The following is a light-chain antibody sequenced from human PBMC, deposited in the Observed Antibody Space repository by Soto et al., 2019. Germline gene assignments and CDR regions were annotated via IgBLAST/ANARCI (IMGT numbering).Light chain of an antibody. V-gene: IGLV1-44*01. CDR1: SSNVGTNP. CDR2: SNY. CDR3: AAWDNSLSAWL. Sequence: QSVLTQPPSASGTPGQRVVISCSGGSSNVGTNPVSWYQQLPGTAPTLPIYSNYQRHSGVPDRFSGSRSGTSASLAISGLQSDDEADYYCAAWDNSLSAWLFGGGTKLTVL. J-gene: IGLJ3*02.